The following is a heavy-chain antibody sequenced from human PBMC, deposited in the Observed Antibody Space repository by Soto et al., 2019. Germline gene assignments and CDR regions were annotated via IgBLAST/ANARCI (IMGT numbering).Heavy chain of an antibody. V-gene: IGHV4-59*01. Sequence: QVRLQESGPGLVKPSETLSLTCSVSGDSISSYYWSWIRQPPGKGLEWIGYMYNTGSTIYNPSLKSRVTISVDTSKNQFSLTLSSVTAADTAVYYCARDLWGYCGGDCYPLDAWGKGTTVTVSS. D-gene: IGHD2-21*02. J-gene: IGHJ6*04. CDR2: MYNTGST. CDR1: GDSISSYY. CDR3: ARDLWGYCGGDCYPLDA.